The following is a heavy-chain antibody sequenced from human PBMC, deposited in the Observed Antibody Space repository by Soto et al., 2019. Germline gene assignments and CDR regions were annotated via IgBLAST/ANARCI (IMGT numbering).Heavy chain of an antibody. CDR3: ARIPYYYDSSGYRYFGY. V-gene: IGHV3-53*01. D-gene: IGHD3-22*01. Sequence: LRLSCAASGFTVSSNYMSWVRQSPGKGLEWVSVIYSGGSTYYADSVKGRFTISRDNSKNTLYLQMNSLRAEDTAVYYCARIPYYYDSSGYRYFGYWGQGTLVTVSS. J-gene: IGHJ4*02. CDR1: GFTVSSNY. CDR2: IYSGGST.